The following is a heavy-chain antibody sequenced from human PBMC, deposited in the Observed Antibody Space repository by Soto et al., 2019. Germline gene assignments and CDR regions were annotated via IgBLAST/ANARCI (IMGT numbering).Heavy chain of an antibody. V-gene: IGHV1-69*13. CDR2: IIPIFGTA. Sequence: GASVKVSCKASGGTFSSYAISWVRQAPGQGLEWMGGIIPIFGTANYAQKFQGRVTITADESTSTAYMELSSLRSEDTAVYYCARGGLPRGRGYSYYTYYYYYYGMDVWGQGTTVTVSS. CDR1: GGTFSSYA. J-gene: IGHJ6*02. D-gene: IGHD5-18*01. CDR3: ARGGLPRGRGYSYYTYYYYYYGMDV.